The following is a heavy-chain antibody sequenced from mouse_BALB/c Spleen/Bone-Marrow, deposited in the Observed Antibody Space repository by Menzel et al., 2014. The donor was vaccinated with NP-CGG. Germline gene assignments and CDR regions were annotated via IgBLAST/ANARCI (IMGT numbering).Heavy chain of an antibody. CDR1: GFDFSRYW. V-gene: IGHV4-1*02. CDR2: INPDSNTI. CDR3: ARLNYYGNLFV. D-gene: IGHD1-1*01. Sequence: VQLQQSGGGLVQPGGSLKLSCAASGFDFSRYWTSWVRQVPGKGLEWIGEINPDSNTINYTPSLKDKFIISRGNAKNTLYLQMSKVRSEDTALYYCARLNYYGNLFVWGAGTTVTISS. J-gene: IGHJ1*01.